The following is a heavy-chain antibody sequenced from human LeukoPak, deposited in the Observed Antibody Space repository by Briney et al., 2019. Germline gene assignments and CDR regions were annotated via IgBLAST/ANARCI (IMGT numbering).Heavy chain of an antibody. Sequence: GGSLRLSCAASGFTFSSYAMSWVRQAPGKGLEWVSGISGSGGSTHYADSVKGRFTISRDNFKNTLYLQMNSLRVEDTAVYYCAKAPAYYYDSSGYYWKEYWGQGTLVTVSS. V-gene: IGHV3-23*01. D-gene: IGHD3-22*01. CDR3: AKAPAYYYDSSGYYWKEY. CDR2: ISGSGGST. CDR1: GFTFSSYA. J-gene: IGHJ4*02.